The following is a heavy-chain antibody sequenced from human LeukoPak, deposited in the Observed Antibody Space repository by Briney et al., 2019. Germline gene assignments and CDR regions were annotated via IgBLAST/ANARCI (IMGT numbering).Heavy chain of an antibody. Sequence: PSETLSLTCTVSGGSISSYYWNWIRQPPGKGLEWIGYIYYRGSTNYNPSLKSRVTILVDTSKNQFSPKLSSVTAADTAVYYCARVTRYYYGSGSYYRPNWFDPWGQGTLVTVSS. CDR2: IYYRGST. CDR1: GGSISSYY. CDR3: ARVTRYYYGSGSYYRPNWFDP. D-gene: IGHD3-10*01. J-gene: IGHJ5*02. V-gene: IGHV4-59*01.